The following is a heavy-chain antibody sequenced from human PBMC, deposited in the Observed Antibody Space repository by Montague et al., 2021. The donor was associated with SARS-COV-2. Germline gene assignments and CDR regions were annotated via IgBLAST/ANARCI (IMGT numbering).Heavy chain of an antibody. CDR3: AKELYPVIVGVTAGFDY. CDR2: ITGRYGST. D-gene: IGHD1-26*01. V-gene: IGHV3-23*01. J-gene: IGHJ4*02. CDR1: GFTFNNYA. Sequence: SLRLSCAASGFTFNNYALSWVRQAPGKGLEWVSAITGRYGSTYYADSVKGRFTISRDNSKNTVYLQLTSLRAEDTAIYYCAKELYPVIVGVTAGFDYWGQGTLVTVSS.